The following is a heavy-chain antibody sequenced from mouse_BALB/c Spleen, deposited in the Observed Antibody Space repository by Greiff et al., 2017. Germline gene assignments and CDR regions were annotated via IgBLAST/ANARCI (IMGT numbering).Heavy chain of an antibody. CDR2: INPSNGRT. CDR1: GYTFTSYW. D-gene: IGHD2-14*01. Sequence: QVQLQQSGAELVKPGASVKLSCKASGYTFTSYWMHWVKQRPGQGLEWIGEINPSNGRTNYNEKFKSKATLTVDKSSSTAYMQLSSLTSEDSAVYYCARAYYRYDVYAMDYWGQGTSVTVSS. J-gene: IGHJ4*01. CDR3: ARAYYRYDVYAMDY. V-gene: IGHV1S81*02.